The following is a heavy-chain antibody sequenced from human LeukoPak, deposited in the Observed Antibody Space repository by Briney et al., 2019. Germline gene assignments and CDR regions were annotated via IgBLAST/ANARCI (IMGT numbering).Heavy chain of an antibody. CDR1: GGTFSSYA. D-gene: IGHD5-18*01. V-gene: IGHV1-69*05. CDR3: ARASDTAMDLLNWFDP. J-gene: IGHJ5*02. CDR2: IIPIFGTA. Sequence: SVKVSCKASGGTFSSYAISWVRQAPGQGLEWMGGIIPIFGTANYAQKFQGRVTITTDESTSTAYMELSSLRPEDTAVYYCARASDTAMDLLNWFDPWGQGTLITVSS.